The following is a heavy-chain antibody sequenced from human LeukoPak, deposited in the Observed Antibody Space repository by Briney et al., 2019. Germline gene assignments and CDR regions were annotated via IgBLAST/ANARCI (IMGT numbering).Heavy chain of an antibody. CDR2: IYYSGST. CDR3: ARFDNYDSSADYYGMDV. J-gene: IGHJ6*02. CDR1: GGSISSGDYY. Sequence: SQTLSLTCTVSGGSISSGDYYWSWIRQPPGKGLEWIGYIYYSGSTYYNPSLKSRVTISVDTSKNQFSLKLSSVTAADTAVYYCARFDNYDSSADYYGMDVWGQGTTVTVSS. D-gene: IGHD3-22*01. V-gene: IGHV4-30-4*01.